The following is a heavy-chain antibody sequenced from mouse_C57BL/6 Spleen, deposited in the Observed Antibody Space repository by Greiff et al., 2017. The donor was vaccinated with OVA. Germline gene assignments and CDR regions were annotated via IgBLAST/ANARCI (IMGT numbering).Heavy chain of an antibody. J-gene: IGHJ1*03. CDR3: ARYLDV. V-gene: IGHV7-3*01. CDR1: GFTFTDYY. Sequence: VQLQQSGGGLVQPGGSLSLSCAASGFTFTDYYMSWVRQPPGKALEWLGFIRNKANGYTTEYSASVKGRFTISRDNSQSILYLQMNALRAEDSATYYCARYLDVWGTGTTVTVSS. CDR2: IRNKANGYTT.